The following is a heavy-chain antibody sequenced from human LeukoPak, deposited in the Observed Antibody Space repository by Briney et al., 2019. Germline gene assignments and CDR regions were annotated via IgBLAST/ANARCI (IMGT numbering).Heavy chain of an antibody. Sequence: GGSLRLSCAASGFTFSSYGMHWVRQAPGKGLEWVAVIWYDGSNKYYADSVKGRFTISRDNSKNTLYLQMNSLRAEDTAVYYCARDSAVQDNYCYYYGMDVWGQGTTVTVSS. CDR1: GFTFSSYG. J-gene: IGHJ6*02. CDR3: ARDSAVQDNYCYYYGMDV. V-gene: IGHV3-33*01. D-gene: IGHD2-15*01. CDR2: IWYDGSNK.